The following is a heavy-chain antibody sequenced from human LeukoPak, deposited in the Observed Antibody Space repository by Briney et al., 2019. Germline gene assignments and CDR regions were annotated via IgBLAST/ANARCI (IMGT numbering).Heavy chain of an antibody. J-gene: IGHJ2*01. CDR1: GGSISSYY. Sequence: SETLSLTCTVSGGSISSYYWSWIRQPPGKGLEWIGYIYYSGSTNYNPSLKSRVTISVDTSKNQFSLKLSSVTAADTAVYYCARDKTLYYYDSTGVWYFDLWGRGTLATVSS. V-gene: IGHV4-59*01. CDR3: ARDKTLYYYDSTGVWYFDL. D-gene: IGHD3-22*01. CDR2: IYYSGST.